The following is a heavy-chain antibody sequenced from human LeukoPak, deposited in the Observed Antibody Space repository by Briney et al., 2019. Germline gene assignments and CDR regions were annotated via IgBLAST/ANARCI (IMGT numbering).Heavy chain of an antibody. CDR2: INPTSGGT. V-gene: IGHV1-2*02. Sequence: GASVKVSCKASGYTFTDYYMQWVRQAPGQGLEWMGCINPTSGGTTYAQKFQGRVTMTRDTSISTAYMELSRLRSDDTAVYYCARDMGPITMIVETWVFDPWGQGTLVTVSS. J-gene: IGHJ5*02. CDR1: GYTFTDYY. CDR3: ARDMGPITMIVETWVFDP. D-gene: IGHD3-22*01.